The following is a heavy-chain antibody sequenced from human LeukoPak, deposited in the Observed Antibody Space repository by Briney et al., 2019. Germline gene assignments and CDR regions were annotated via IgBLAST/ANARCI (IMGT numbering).Heavy chain of an antibody. D-gene: IGHD5-18*01. CDR2: IYYTGST. CDR3: ARGRGYSYGSPLDY. V-gene: IGHV4-59*11. J-gene: IGHJ4*02. Sequence: PSETLSLTCTVSRGPISILYWSWIRQPPGKGLEWIGNIYYTGSTNYNPSLKSRVTISVDTSKNQFSLKLSSVTAADTAVYYCARGRGYSYGSPLDYWGQGSLVTVSS. CDR1: RGPISILY.